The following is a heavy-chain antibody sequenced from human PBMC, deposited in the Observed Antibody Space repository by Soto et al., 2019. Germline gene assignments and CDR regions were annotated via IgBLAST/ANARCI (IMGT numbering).Heavy chain of an antibody. CDR2: ISGSGGST. CDR1: GCPFSSYA. V-gene: IGHV3-23*01. Sequence: GGSLRLSCASSGCPFSSYAMSWVRQATGKGLEWVSAISGSGGSTYYADSVKGRFTISRDNSKNTLYLQMNSLRAEDTAVYYCAKFFLWELHDAFDIWGQGTMVTVSS. D-gene: IGHD1-26*01. J-gene: IGHJ3*02. CDR3: AKFFLWELHDAFDI.